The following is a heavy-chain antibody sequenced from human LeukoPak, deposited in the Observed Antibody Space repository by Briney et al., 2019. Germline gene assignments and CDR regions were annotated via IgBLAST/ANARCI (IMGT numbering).Heavy chain of an antibody. J-gene: IGHJ4*02. Sequence: PSQTLSLTCTVSGGSISSYYWSWIRQPPGKGLEWIGYIYYSGTTNYNPSLKSRVTISVDTSKNQFSLKLTSVTAADTAVYYCARDAYSSGYYFFNSWGQGTLVTVSS. CDR3: ARDAYSSGYYFFNS. D-gene: IGHD6-19*01. CDR1: GGSISSYY. CDR2: IYYSGTT. V-gene: IGHV4-59*01.